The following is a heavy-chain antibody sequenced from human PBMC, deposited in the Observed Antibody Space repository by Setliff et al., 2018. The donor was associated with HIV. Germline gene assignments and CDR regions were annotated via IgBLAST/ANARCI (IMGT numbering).Heavy chain of an antibody. CDR1: GFTFTNYA. V-gene: IGHV3-23*01. Sequence: GGSLRLSCAVSGFTFTNYAMSWVRQAPGKGLEWVSALSGRGGGAYYADSVEGRFTFSRDYSRNTLYLQMNSLRAEDTAVYYCARSFGYGTTWYGGIDFWGQGTPVTVSS. CDR2: LSGRGGGA. D-gene: IGHD6-13*01. J-gene: IGHJ4*02. CDR3: ARSFGYGTTWYGGIDF.